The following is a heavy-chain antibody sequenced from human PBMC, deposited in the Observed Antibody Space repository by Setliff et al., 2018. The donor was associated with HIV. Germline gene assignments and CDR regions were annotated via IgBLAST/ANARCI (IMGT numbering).Heavy chain of an antibody. V-gene: IGHV1-69*10. D-gene: IGHD3-22*01. CDR1: GDTLSIHP. Sequence: SVKVSCKASGDTLSIHPISWVRQAPGQRPEWMGGTNPQSDIANYAQRFQGRVTITADHSTTTTYMELTSLRADDTAVYYCVRVGPWYYARSGYLASWDYWGQGTLVTVSS. J-gene: IGHJ4*02. CDR3: VRVGPWYYARSGYLASWDY. CDR2: TNPQSDIA.